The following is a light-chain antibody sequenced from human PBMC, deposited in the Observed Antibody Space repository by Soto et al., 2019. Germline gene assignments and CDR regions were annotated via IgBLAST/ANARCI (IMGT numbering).Light chain of an antibody. J-gene: IGKJ4*01. CDR1: RGSSSY. CDR2: AAS. V-gene: IGKV1-6*01. CDR3: LQDDNYPLT. Sequence: IQLTQSSSSLSASVGDRVTITCQARRGSSSYLGWYQQKPGKAPKLLIYAASSLQSGVPSRFSGSGSGTDFTLTISSLQPEDFATYYCLQDDNYPLTFGGGTKVDIK.